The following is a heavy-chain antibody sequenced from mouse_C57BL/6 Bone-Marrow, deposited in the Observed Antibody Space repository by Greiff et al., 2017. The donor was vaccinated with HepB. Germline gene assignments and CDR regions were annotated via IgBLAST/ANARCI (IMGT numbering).Heavy chain of an antibody. CDR2: IDPSDSYT. D-gene: IGHD2-13*01. CDR1: GYTFTSYW. J-gene: IGHJ1*03. V-gene: IGHV1-50*01. Sequence: QVQLQQPGAELVKPGASVKLSCKASGYTFTSYWMQWVKQRPGQGLEWIGEIDPSDSYTNYNQKFKGKATLTVDTSSSTAYMQLSSLTSEDSAVYYCGVRSLDFDYWGTGTTVTVSS. CDR3: GVRSLDFDY.